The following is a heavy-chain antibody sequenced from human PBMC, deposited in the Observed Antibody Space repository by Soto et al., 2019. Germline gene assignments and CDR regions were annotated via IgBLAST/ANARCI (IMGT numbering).Heavy chain of an antibody. D-gene: IGHD2-15*01. V-gene: IGHV3-48*02. CDR2: ISSSSSTR. J-gene: IGHJ5*02. CDR1: GFTFSSYS. CDR3: ARGLGYCGGGSCAALGFWFDP. Sequence: GGSLRLSCAVSGFTFSSYSMNWVRQAPGKGLEWVSYISSSSSTRYYADSVAGRFTISRDNAKNSLYLQMNSLRDEDTAVYYCARGLGYCGGGSCAALGFWFDPWGQGTLVTVSS.